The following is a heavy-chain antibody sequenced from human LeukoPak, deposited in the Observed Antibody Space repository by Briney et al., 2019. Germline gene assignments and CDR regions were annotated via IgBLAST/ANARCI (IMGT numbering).Heavy chain of an antibody. D-gene: IGHD5-18*01. V-gene: IGHV3-21*01. J-gene: IGHJ4*02. Sequence: TGGSLRLSCAASGFTFSSYSMNWVRQAPGKGLEWVSSISSSSSYIYYADSVKGRFTISRDNAKNSLYLQMNSLRAEDTAVYYCAREGMDTAMVVADYWGQGTLVTVSS. CDR3: AREGMDTAMVVADY. CDR1: GFTFSSYS. CDR2: ISSSSSYI.